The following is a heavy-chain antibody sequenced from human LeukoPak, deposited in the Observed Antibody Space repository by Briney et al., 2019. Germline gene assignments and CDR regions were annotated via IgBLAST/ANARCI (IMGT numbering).Heavy chain of an antibody. Sequence: GGSLRLSCAASGFIFSSYAMSWVRQAPGQGLEWVSAISGSGGSTYYADSVKGRFTISRDNSKNTLYLQMNSLRAEDTAIYYCAKEVGYDSSGYDDYWGQGTLVTVSS. CDR2: ISGSGGST. CDR3: AKEVGYDSSGYDDY. V-gene: IGHV3-23*01. CDR1: GFIFSSYA. D-gene: IGHD3-22*01. J-gene: IGHJ4*02.